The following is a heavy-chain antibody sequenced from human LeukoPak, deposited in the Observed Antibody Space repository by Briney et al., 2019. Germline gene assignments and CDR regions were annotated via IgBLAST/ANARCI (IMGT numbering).Heavy chain of an antibody. CDR2: IRYDGSNK. J-gene: IGHJ4*02. D-gene: IGHD5-12*01. CDR3: ARHGYSGYGGFDY. V-gene: IGHV3-30*02. Sequence: QPGGSLRLSCAASGFTFSSYGMHWVRQAPGKGLEWVAFIRYDGSNKYYADSVKGRFTISRDNAKNSLYLQMNSLRAEDTAVYYCARHGYSGYGGFDYWGQGTLVTVSS. CDR1: GFTFSSYG.